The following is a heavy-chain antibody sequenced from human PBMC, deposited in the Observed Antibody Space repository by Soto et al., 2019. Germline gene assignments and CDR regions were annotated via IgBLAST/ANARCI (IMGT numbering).Heavy chain of an antibody. Sequence: QLQLQESGSGLVKPSQTLSLTCAVSGGSISSGGYSWSWIRQPPGKGLEWIGYIYHSVSTYYNPSLKSRVTISVDRSKNQFSLKLSSVTAADTAVYYCARSYCSGGSCYRRWFDPWGQGTLVTVSS. J-gene: IGHJ5*02. D-gene: IGHD2-15*01. CDR3: ARSYCSGGSCYRRWFDP. V-gene: IGHV4-30-2*01. CDR2: IYHSVST. CDR1: GGSISSGGYS.